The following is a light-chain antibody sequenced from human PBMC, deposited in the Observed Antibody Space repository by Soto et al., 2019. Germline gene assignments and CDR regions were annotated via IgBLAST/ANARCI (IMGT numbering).Light chain of an antibody. J-gene: IGLJ1*01. CDR1: SSDVGGYNY. V-gene: IGLV2-14*01. CDR2: DVT. Sequence: SVLPQPASVSGSPGQSITISCTGTSSDVGGYNYVSWYQQHPVKAPKLMIYDVTNRPSGASDHFSGSKSGNTASLTISGLQAEDEADYYCSSYTSSSTPYVFGTGTKVTVL. CDR3: SSYTSSSTPYV.